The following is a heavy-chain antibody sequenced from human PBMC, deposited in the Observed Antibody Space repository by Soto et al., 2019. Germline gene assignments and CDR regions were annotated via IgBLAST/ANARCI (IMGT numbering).Heavy chain of an antibody. D-gene: IGHD6-19*01. CDR2: IKQDGSEK. CDR3: ARDSSSGWYLLDY. J-gene: IGHJ4*02. V-gene: IGHV3-7*01. CDR1: GFTFSSYW. Sequence: PGGSLRLSCAASGFTFSSYWMSWVRQAPGKGLEWVANIKQDGSEKYYVDSVKGRFTISRDNSKNTLYLQMNSLRAEDTAVYYCARDSSSGWYLLDYWGQGTLVTVSS.